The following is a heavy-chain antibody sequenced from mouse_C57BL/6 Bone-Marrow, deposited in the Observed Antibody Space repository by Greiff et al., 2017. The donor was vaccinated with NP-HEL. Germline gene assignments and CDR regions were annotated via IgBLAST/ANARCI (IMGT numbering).Heavy chain of an antibody. CDR2: IYPSDSET. CDR3: ARRGWLRRGMDY. J-gene: IGHJ4*01. V-gene: IGHV1-61*01. CDR1: GYTFTSYW. Sequence: QVQLQQPGAELVRPGSSVKLSCKASGYTFTSYWMDWVKQRPGQGLEWIGNIYPSDSETHYNQKFKDKATLTVDKSSSTAYMQLSSLTSEDSAVDYCARRGWLRRGMDYWGQGTSVTVSS. D-gene: IGHD2-2*01.